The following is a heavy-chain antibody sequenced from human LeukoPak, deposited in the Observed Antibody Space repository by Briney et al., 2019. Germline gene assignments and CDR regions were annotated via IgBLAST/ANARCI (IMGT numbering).Heavy chain of an antibody. CDR1: GYSITSGFS. J-gene: IGHJ5*02. D-gene: IGHD3-16*01. Sequence: PSETLSLTCAVSGYSITSGFSWGWIRQPPGKGLEWIAAISYSGSTNYQSSLQSGLTIPRDTSNNEFSLRPTSVPAADPAVYYCVREGAVPGIDPWGQGTLVTVSS. CDR2: ISYSGST. CDR3: VREGAVPGIDP. V-gene: IGHV4-38-2*02.